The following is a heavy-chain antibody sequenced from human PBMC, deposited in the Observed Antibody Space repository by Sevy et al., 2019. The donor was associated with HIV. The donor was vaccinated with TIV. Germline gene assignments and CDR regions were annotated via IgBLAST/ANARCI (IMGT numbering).Heavy chain of an antibody. Sequence: GGSLRLSCAASGFTFSSYWMHWVRQAPGKGLVWVSRINSDGGSTSYADSVKGRFTIPRDNAKNTLYLQMNSLRAEDTAVYYCARDEERPTYCGGDCYSGWFDPWGQGTLVTVSS. D-gene: IGHD2-21*02. CDR1: GFTFSSYW. CDR3: ARDEERPTYCGGDCYSGWFDP. CDR2: INSDGGST. V-gene: IGHV3-74*01. J-gene: IGHJ5*02.